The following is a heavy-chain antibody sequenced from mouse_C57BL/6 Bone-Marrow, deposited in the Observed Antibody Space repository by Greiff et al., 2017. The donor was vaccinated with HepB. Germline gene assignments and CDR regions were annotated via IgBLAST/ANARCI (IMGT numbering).Heavy chain of an antibody. V-gene: IGHV5-4*01. CDR1: GFTFSSYA. CDR3: ARDGYDEKFAY. J-gene: IGHJ3*01. CDR2: ISDGGSYT. Sequence: EVQLVESGGGLVKPGGSLKLSCVASGFTFSSYAMSWVRQTPEKRLEWVATISDGGSYTYYPDNVKGRFTISRDNAKNNLYLQMSHLKSEDTAMYYCARDGYDEKFAYWGQGTLVTVSA. D-gene: IGHD2-2*01.